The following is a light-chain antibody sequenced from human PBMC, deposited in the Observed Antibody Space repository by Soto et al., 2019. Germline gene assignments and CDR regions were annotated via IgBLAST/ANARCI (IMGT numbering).Light chain of an antibody. CDR2: GAS. V-gene: IGKV3-20*01. CDR1: QSVGNNH. Sequence: EMVLTQSPGTLSLPPEERGTLSCRASQSVGNNHLAWYQQKLGQAPRLLIYGASSRPTGIPDRFSGSGSGTDFTLTISRLEPEDFAVYYCQRYGSSPYTFGQGTKLEIK. J-gene: IGKJ2*01. CDR3: QRYGSSPYT.